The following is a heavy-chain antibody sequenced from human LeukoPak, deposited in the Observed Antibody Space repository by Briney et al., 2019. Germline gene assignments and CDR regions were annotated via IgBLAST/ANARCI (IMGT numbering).Heavy chain of an antibody. D-gene: IGHD1-26*01. CDR1: GFTFGDSA. V-gene: IGHV3-49*03. Sequence: GGSLRLSCTASGFTFGDSAMSRFRQAPGKGLEWVSFIRSKAYSGTTQYAASVKGRFTVSRDDSKSIAYLQMDSLETEDTAVYFCARDVRGSGTYYDYWGQGTLVTVSS. CDR3: ARDVRGSGTYYDY. CDR2: IRSKAYSGTT. J-gene: IGHJ4*02.